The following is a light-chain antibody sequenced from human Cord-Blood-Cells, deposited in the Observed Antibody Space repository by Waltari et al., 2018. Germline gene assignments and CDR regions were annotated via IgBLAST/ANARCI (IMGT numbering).Light chain of an antibody. V-gene: IGKV3-11*01. J-gene: IGKJ5*01. CDR3: QQRSSWTPS. CDR2: DAS. CDR1: QSVSSY. Sequence: EIVLTQSPATLSLSTGERATICCRACQSVSSYLACYHQNPGQAPRLLIYDASNRATGIPARFSGSGSGPDVTLPNSRLVPEDFAVYYCQQRSSWTPSFGQGTRLEIK.